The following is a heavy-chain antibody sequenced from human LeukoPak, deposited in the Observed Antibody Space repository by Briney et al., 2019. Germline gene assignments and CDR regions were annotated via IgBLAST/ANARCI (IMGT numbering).Heavy chain of an antibody. CDR2: ITNSGSTS. Sequence: AGGSLRLSCAASGFIFSDYYMSWIRQAPGKGLEWVSFITNSGSTSHYADSVKGRFTISRDNAKNSLYLQMNSLRAEDTAVYYCARGSRGPSPWGQGTLVTVSS. CDR1: GFIFSDYY. CDR3: ARGSRGPSP. J-gene: IGHJ5*02. D-gene: IGHD1-26*01. V-gene: IGHV3-11*01.